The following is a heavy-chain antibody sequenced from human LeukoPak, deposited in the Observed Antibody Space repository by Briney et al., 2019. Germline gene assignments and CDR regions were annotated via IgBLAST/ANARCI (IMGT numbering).Heavy chain of an antibody. J-gene: IGHJ5*02. Sequence: PGGSLRLSCAASGFTFSDNYMSWIRQAPGKGLQWVSYISSGSSIYYADSVKGRFTISRDNAKNSLHLQMNSLRAEDTAVYYSARGKRRFDPWGQGTVVTVSS. CDR2: ISSGSSI. V-gene: IGHV3-11*01. CDR1: GFTFSDNY. CDR3: ARGKRRFDP.